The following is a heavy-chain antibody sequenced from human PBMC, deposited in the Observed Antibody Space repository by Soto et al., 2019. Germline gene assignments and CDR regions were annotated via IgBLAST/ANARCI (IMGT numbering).Heavy chain of an antibody. CDR1: GYTFTSYG. J-gene: IGHJ4*02. V-gene: IGHV1-18*01. CDR2: ISAYNGNT. D-gene: IGHD3-22*01. CDR3: ASTPYYDSRGYYSHLDY. Sequence: ASVKVSCKASGYTFTSYGISWVRQAPGQGLEWMGWISAYNGNTNYAQKLQGRVTMTTDTSTSTAYMELRSLRSDDTAVYFCASTPYYDSRGYYSHLDYWGQGTLVTVSS.